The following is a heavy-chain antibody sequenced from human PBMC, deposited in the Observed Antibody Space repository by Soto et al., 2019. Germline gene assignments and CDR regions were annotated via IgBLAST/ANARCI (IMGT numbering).Heavy chain of an antibody. CDR1: GGSFSGYY. CDR3: ARGLRSDGYNWFDP. Sequence: SETLSLTCAVYGGSFSGYYWIWIRQPPGKGLEWIGEINHSGSTNYNPSLKSRVTISVDTSKNQFSLKLSSVTAADTAVYYCARGLRSDGYNWFDPWGQGTLVTVSS. V-gene: IGHV4-34*01. J-gene: IGHJ5*02. D-gene: IGHD3-3*01. CDR2: INHSGST.